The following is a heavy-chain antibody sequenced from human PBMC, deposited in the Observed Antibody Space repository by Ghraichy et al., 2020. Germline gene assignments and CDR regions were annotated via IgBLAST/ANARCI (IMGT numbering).Heavy chain of an antibody. D-gene: IGHD6-13*01. Sequence: IGEINHSGSTNYNPSLKSRVTISVDTSKNQFSLKRSSVTAADTAVYYCARGHLVSIWSPHSRSYNWFDPWGQG. J-gene: IGHJ5*02. CDR3: ARGHLVSIWSPHSRSYNWFDP. V-gene: IGHV4-34*01. CDR2: INHSGST.